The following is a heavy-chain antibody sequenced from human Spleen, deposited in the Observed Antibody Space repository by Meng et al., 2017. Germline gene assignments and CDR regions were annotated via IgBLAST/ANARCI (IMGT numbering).Heavy chain of an antibody. J-gene: IGHJ4*02. CDR2: TYVGGST. Sequence: SETLSLTCSVSGDSISNYYWNWLRQPAGKRLEWIGRTYVGGSTDYNPSLRSRVTVSVDTSKKQFSLRLSSVTAADTAVYYCARRGSGTYFDSWGQGTRVTVSS. V-gene: IGHV4-4*07. D-gene: IGHD1-26*01. CDR1: GDSISNYY. CDR3: ARRGSGTYFDS.